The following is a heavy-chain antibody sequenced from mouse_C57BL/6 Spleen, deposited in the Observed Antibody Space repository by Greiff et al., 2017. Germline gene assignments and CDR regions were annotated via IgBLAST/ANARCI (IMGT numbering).Heavy chain of an antibody. D-gene: IGHD1-1*01. CDR3: VRQGYGSRGYFDV. Sequence: EVMLVESGGGLVQPKGSLKLSCAASGFSFNTYAMNWVRQAPGKGLEWVARIRSKSNNYATYYADSVKDRFTISRDDSESMLYLQMNNLKTEDTAMYYCVRQGYGSRGYFDVWGTGTTVTVSS. CDR2: IRSKSNNYAT. CDR1: GFSFNTYA. J-gene: IGHJ1*03. V-gene: IGHV10-1*01.